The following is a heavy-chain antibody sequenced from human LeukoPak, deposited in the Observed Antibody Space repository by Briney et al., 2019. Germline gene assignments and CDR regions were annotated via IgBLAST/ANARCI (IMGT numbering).Heavy chain of an antibody. CDR2: IWLDGSNK. D-gene: IGHD6-13*01. CDR1: GFTFSAYG. CDR3: SASSSWSDAFDI. Sequence: PGGSLRLSCAASGFTFSAYGMHWVRQAPGKGLEWVAVIWLDGSNKYYAESVKGRFAISRDNAKNSLYLQMNSLRAEDTALYYCSASSSWSDAFDIWGQGTMVTVSS. V-gene: IGHV3-33*03. J-gene: IGHJ3*02.